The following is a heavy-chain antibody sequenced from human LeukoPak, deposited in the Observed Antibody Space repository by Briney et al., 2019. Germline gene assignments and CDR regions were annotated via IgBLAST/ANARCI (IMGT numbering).Heavy chain of an antibody. CDR1: GGSISSYY. J-gene: IGHJ6*03. V-gene: IGHV4-59*08. CDR2: IYYSGST. Sequence: PSETLSLTCTVSGGSISSYYWSWIRQPPGKGLEWIGYIYYSGSTNYNPSLKSRVTISVDTSKNQFSLKLSSVTAADTAVYYCARGSYYGSGSYGAHYYYYYMDVWGKGTTVTVSS. CDR3: ARGSYYGSGSYGAHYYYYYMDV. D-gene: IGHD3-10*01.